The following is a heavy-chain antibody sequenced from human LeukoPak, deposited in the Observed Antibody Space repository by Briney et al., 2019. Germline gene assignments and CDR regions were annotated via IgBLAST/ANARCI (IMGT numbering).Heavy chain of an antibody. J-gene: IGHJ3*02. CDR2: IIPILGIA. CDR1: GGTFSSYA. Sequence: VASVKVSCKASGGTFSSYAISWVRQAPGQGLAWMGRIIPILGIANYAQKFQGRVTITADKSTSTAYMELSSLRSEDTAVYYCASRAEYYDSSGYYAQGAFDIWGQGTMVTVSS. V-gene: IGHV1-69*04. D-gene: IGHD3-22*01. CDR3: ASRAEYYDSSGYYAQGAFDI.